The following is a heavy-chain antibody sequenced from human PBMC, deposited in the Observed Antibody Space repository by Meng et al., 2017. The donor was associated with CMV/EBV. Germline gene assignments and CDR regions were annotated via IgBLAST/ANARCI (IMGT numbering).Heavy chain of an antibody. V-gene: IGHV1-18*01. J-gene: IGHJ6*02. CDR1: GYTFTSYG. CDR2: ISAYNGNT. Sequence: ASVKVSCKASGYTFTSYGISWVRQAPGQGLEWMGWISAYNGNTNYAQKLQGRVTMTRDTSTSTAYMELRSLRSDDTAVYYCARRNNYNYYYYGMDVWGQGTTVTVSS. D-gene: IGHD4-11*01. CDR3: ARRNNYNYYYYGMDV.